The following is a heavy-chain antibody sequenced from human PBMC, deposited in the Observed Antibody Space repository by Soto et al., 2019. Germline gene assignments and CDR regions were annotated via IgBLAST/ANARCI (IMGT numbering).Heavy chain of an antibody. CDR2: ISGSGGST. CDR3: AKVFTYYYGSGSYLPIYYFDY. Sequence: PWGSLRLSCAASGFTFSSYAMSWVRQAPGKGLEWVSAISGSGGSTYYADSVKGRFTISRDNSKNTLYLQMNSLRAEDTAVYYCAKVFTYYYGSGSYLPIYYFDYWGQGTLVTVSS. J-gene: IGHJ4*02. V-gene: IGHV3-23*01. D-gene: IGHD3-10*01. CDR1: GFTFSSYA.